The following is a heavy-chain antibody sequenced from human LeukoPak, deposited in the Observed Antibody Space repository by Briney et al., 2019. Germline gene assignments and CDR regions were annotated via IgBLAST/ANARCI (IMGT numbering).Heavy chain of an antibody. D-gene: IGHD6-13*01. Sequence: ASVKVSCKASGYTFTSYYMHWVRQAPGQGLEWMGIINPSGGSTSYAQKFQGGVTMTRDTSTSTVYMELSSLRSEDTAVYYCARDGYIAAAGTDYYYYGMDVWGQGTTVTVSS. J-gene: IGHJ6*02. CDR1: GYTFTSYY. V-gene: IGHV1-46*01. CDR3: ARDGYIAAAGTDYYYYGMDV. CDR2: INPSGGST.